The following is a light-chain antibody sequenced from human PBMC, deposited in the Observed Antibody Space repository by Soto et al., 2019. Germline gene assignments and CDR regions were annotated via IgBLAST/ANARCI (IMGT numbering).Light chain of an antibody. Sequence: QSALTQPASVYGSPGQSITISCAGTSSDVGGYNYVSWYQQHPGKAPKLMISEVSSRPSGVSNRFSGSKSGNTASLTISGLPAEDEADYYCSSFTSRSTWVFCGGTKLTV. CDR3: SSFTSRSTWV. CDR2: EVS. V-gene: IGLV2-14*01. CDR1: SSDVGGYNY. J-gene: IGLJ3*02.